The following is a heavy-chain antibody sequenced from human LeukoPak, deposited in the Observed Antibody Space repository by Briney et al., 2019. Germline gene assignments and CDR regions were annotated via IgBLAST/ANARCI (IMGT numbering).Heavy chain of an antibody. Sequence: PGGSLRLSCAASGFTFSSYAMHWVRQAPGKGLEYVSAISSNGGSTYYANSVKGRFTISRDNSKNSLYLQMNSLRAEDTALYYCAEDGTRSSGSYPVGYFDYWGQGTLVTVSS. CDR1: GFTFSSYA. CDR3: AEDGTRSSGSYPVGYFDY. D-gene: IGHD1-26*01. V-gene: IGHV3-64*01. J-gene: IGHJ4*02. CDR2: ISSNGGST.